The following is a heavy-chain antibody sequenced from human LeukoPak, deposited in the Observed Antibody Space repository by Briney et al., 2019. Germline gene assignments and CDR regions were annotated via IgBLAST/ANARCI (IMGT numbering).Heavy chain of an antibody. CDR3: ARDTGSGYCSGGRCRGAFDI. CDR2: IYSGDNT. CDR1: GFSVGRNY. J-gene: IGHJ3*02. Sequence: GGSLRLSCAASGFSVGRNYMTWVRQAPGKGLEWVSVIYSGDNTYYADSVKGRFTISRDTPKNMLNLQMNSLRAEDTAVYYCARDTGSGYCSGGRCRGAFDIWGQGTMVTVSS. V-gene: IGHV3-53*01. D-gene: IGHD2-15*01.